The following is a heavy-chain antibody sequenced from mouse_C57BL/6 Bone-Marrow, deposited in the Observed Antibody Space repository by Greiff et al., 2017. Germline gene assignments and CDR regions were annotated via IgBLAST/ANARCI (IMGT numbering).Heavy chain of an antibody. D-gene: IGHD3-2*02. Sequence: DVKLVESGEGLVKPGGSLKLSCAASGFTFSSYAMSWVRQTPEKRLEWVAYIRSGGDYIYYADPVKGRFTISGDKARNTLYLQMSSLKSEDTAMYYCTRGDSSGYCFDYWGQGTTLTVSS. CDR2: IRSGGDYI. CDR3: TRGDSSGYCFDY. V-gene: IGHV5-9-1*02. J-gene: IGHJ2*01. CDR1: GFTFSSYA.